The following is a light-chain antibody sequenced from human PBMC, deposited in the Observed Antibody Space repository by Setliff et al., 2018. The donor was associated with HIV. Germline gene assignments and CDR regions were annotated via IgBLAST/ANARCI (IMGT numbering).Light chain of an antibody. Sequence: QSALTQPRSVSGSPGQSVTISCTGTSSDFGAYDYVSWYQQYPGKAPRLIIYDVTPRPSGVPDRFSGSKSGNTASLTISWLQADDEADYYCCSNAARTTLYVFGTGTKVTVL. CDR2: DVT. CDR3: CSNAARTTLYV. CDR1: SSDFGAYDY. V-gene: IGLV2-11*01. J-gene: IGLJ1*01.